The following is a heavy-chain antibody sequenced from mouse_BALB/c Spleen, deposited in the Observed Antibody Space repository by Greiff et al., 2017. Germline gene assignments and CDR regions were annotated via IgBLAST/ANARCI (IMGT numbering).Heavy chain of an antibody. Sequence: EVQLQQSGAELVKPGASVKLSCTASGFYIKDTYMHWVKQRPEQGLEWIGRIDPANGNTKYDPKFQGKATITADTSSNTAYLQLSSLTSEDTAVYYCALFYYDYDQAWFAYWGQGTLVTVSA. D-gene: IGHD2-4*01. CDR1: GFYIKDTY. V-gene: IGHV14-3*02. CDR2: IDPANGNT. CDR3: ALFYYDYDQAWFAY. J-gene: IGHJ3*01.